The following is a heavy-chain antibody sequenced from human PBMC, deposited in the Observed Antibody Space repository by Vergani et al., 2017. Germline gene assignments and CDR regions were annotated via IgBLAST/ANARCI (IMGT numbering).Heavy chain of an antibody. Sequence: QVQLVESGGGVVQPGRSLRLSCAASGFTFSSYGMHWVRQAPGKGLEWVAVIWYDGSNKYYADSVKGRFTISRDNSKNTLYLQMNSLRAEDTAVYYCARVQVVPAAMSDVWGKGTTVTVSS. J-gene: IGHJ6*04. CDR2: IWYDGSNK. V-gene: IGHV3-33*01. D-gene: IGHD2-2*01. CDR1: GFTFSSYG. CDR3: ARVQVVPAAMSDV.